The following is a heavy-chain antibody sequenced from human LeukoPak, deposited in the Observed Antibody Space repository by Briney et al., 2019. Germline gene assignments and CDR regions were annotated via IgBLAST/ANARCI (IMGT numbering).Heavy chain of an antibody. CDR3: ARDRYCSGGICYFTDDY. CDR1: GYTFTGYY. CDR2: INPNSGGT. J-gene: IGHJ4*02. D-gene: IGHD2-15*01. Sequence: ASVKVSCKASGYTFTGYYMHWVRQAPGQGLEWMGWINPNSGGTYSAQKFQGRATMTRDTSISTAYMELSRLRSDDTAVYYCARDRYCSGGICYFTDDYWGQGTLVTVSS. V-gene: IGHV1-2*02.